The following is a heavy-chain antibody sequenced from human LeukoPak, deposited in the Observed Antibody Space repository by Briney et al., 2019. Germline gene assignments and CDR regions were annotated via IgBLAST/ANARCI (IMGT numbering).Heavy chain of an antibody. J-gene: IGHJ6*02. Sequence: GASVKVSCKASGYTFTSYAMHWVRQAPGQRLEWMGWINAGNGNTKYSQKFQGRVTITRDTSASTAYMELSSLRSEDTAVYYCARDLGRTDFWRGSYYSGMDVWGQGTTFTASS. D-gene: IGHD3-3*01. CDR3: ARDLGRTDFWRGSYYSGMDV. CDR1: GYTFTSYA. CDR2: INAGNGNT. V-gene: IGHV1-3*01.